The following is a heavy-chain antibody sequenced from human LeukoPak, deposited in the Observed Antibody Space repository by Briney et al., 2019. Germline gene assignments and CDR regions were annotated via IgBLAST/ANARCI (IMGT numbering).Heavy chain of an antibody. CDR1: GGSFSGYY. Sequence: SETLSLTCAVYGGSFSGYYWSWIRQPPGKGLEWIGEINHSGSTNYNPSLKSRVTISVDTSKNQFSLKLSSVTAADTAVYYCARDNTATDKIDYWGQGTLVTVSS. D-gene: IGHD5-18*01. CDR2: INHSGST. CDR3: ARDNTATDKIDY. V-gene: IGHV4-34*01. J-gene: IGHJ4*02.